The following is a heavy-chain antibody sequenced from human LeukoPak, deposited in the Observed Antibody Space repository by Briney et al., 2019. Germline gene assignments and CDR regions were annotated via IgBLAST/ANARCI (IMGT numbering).Heavy chain of an antibody. Sequence: SVKVSCKASGGTFTNLAINWVRQAPGQGLEWMGRIIPTTGLASYAQKFQGRVTITADKSTSTAYMELSSLRSEDTAVYYCARAPPRLDGYILYYWGQGTLVTVSS. D-gene: IGHD5-24*01. V-gene: IGHV1-69*04. CDR2: IIPTTGLA. CDR3: ARAPPRLDGYILYY. CDR1: GGTFTNLA. J-gene: IGHJ4*02.